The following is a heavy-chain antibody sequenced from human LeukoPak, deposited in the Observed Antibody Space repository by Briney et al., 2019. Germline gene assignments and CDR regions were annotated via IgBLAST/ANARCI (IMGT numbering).Heavy chain of an antibody. CDR3: ATYSGYCSGGSCQEFDY. Sequence: SETLSLTCAVYGGSFSGYYWSWIRQPPGKGLEWIGEINHSGSTNYNPSLKSRVTISVDTSKNQFSLKLSSVTAADTAVYYCATYSGYCSGGSCQEFDYWGQGTLVTVSS. V-gene: IGHV4-34*01. D-gene: IGHD2-15*01. CDR1: GGSFSGYY. CDR2: INHSGST. J-gene: IGHJ4*02.